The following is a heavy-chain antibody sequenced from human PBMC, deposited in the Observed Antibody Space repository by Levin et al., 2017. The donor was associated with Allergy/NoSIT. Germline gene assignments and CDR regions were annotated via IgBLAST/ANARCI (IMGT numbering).Heavy chain of an antibody. CDR2: IVGSGTTT. CDR1: GFPFNSYA. CDR3: AKAGRSSATSGGASDY. J-gene: IGHJ4*02. D-gene: IGHD1-14*01. V-gene: IGHV3-23*01. Sequence: PGESLKISCAASGFPFNSYAMTWVRQAPGKGLDWVSAIVGSGTTTYYTDSVKGRFTISRDNSKNTLYLQMNSLRVEDTAVYYCAKAGRSSATSGGASDYWGRGTRVTVSS.